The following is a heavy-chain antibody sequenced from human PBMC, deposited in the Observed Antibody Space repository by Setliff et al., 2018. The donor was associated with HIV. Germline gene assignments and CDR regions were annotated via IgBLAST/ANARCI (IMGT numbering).Heavy chain of an antibody. D-gene: IGHD6-19*01. J-gene: IGHJ4*02. CDR1: GGSFSGSY. Sequence: PSETLSLTCAVYGGSFSGSYWSWIRQPPGKDLEWIGEINHSGSTNYNPSLKSRVTISVDTSKTQFSLKLSSVIAADTAVYYCTTSTVAGLFDYWDQGAPVTVPS. CDR2: INHSGST. CDR3: TTSTVAGLFDY. V-gene: IGHV4-34*01.